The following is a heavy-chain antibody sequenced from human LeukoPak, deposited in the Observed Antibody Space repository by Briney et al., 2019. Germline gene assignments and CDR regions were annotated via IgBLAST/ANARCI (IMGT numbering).Heavy chain of an antibody. J-gene: IGHJ6*02. V-gene: IGHV1-69*04. D-gene: IGHD6-19*01. CDR1: GYTFTSYD. CDR2: IIPIFGIA. Sequence: GASVKVSCKASGYTFTSYDINWVRQAPGQGLEWMGRIIPIFGIANYAQKFQGRVTITADKSTSTAYMELSSLRSEDTAVYYCARVAAVAGTSYGMDVWGQGTTVTVSS. CDR3: ARVAAVAGTSYGMDV.